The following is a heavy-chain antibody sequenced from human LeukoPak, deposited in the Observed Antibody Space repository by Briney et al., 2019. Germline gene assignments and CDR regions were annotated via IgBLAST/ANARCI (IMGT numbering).Heavy chain of an antibody. Sequence: HPGGSLRLSCAASGFAFSNAWMSWVRQAPGKGLEWVSAISGSGGRTYYADSVKGRFTISRDNSMDTLYLQMNSLRADDTAVYYCAKGARWELPLDYWGQGTLVTVSS. V-gene: IGHV3-23*01. D-gene: IGHD1-26*01. CDR1: GFAFSNAW. J-gene: IGHJ4*02. CDR3: AKGARWELPLDY. CDR2: ISGSGGRT.